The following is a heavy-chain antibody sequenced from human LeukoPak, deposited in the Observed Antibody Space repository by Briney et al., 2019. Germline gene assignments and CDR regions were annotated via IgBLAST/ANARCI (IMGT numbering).Heavy chain of an antibody. Sequence: ASVKVSCKASGYTFTGYYMHWVRQAPGQGLEWMGWINPNSGGTNYAQKFQGRVTMTRDTSISTAYMELSRLRSDDTAVYYCARAPLNDYGGKIEDHYYYYYMDVWGKGTTVTVSS. CDR2: INPNSGGT. CDR3: ARAPLNDYGGKIEDHYYYYYMDV. V-gene: IGHV1-2*02. D-gene: IGHD4-23*01. J-gene: IGHJ6*03. CDR1: GYTFTGYY.